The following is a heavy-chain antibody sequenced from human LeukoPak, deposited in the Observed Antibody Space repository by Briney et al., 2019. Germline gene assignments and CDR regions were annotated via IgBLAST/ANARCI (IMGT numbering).Heavy chain of an antibody. J-gene: IGHJ4*02. V-gene: IGHV3-23*01. CDR1: GFTFSSYG. Sequence: GGSLRLSCAASGFTFSSYGMSWVRQAPGKGLEWVSAISGSGGSTYYADSVKGRFTISRDNSKNTLYLQMNSLRAEDTAVYYCAKDIGGTDYFDYWGQGTLVTVSS. D-gene: IGHD1-26*01. CDR2: ISGSGGST. CDR3: AKDIGGTDYFDY.